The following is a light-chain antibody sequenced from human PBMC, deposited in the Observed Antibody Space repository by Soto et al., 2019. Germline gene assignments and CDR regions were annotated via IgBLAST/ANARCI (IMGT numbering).Light chain of an antibody. CDR3: QQYNKWPP. Sequence: EVVLTQSPGTLSLSPGERATLSCRASQSVSSNLAWYQQKPGQAPRLLIYGASTRATGIPARFSGSGSGTEFTLTISSLQSEDFAVYYCQQYNKWPPFGQGTKVDIK. V-gene: IGKV3-15*01. CDR2: GAS. CDR1: QSVSSN. J-gene: IGKJ1*01.